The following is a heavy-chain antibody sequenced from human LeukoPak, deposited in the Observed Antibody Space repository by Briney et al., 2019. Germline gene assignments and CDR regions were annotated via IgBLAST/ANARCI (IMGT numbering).Heavy chain of an antibody. D-gene: IGHD5-12*01. CDR2: IYYSGTT. CDR3: ARAGGYSGYASN. J-gene: IGHJ4*02. CDR1: DGSINNYY. Sequence: PSETLSLTCTVSDGSINNYYWTWTRQPPGKGLEWIGYIYYSGTTYYNPSLKSRVTISLDTSKNKFSLNLTSVNVADTAVYYCARAGGYSGYASNWGQGTLVTVSS. V-gene: IGHV4-59*01.